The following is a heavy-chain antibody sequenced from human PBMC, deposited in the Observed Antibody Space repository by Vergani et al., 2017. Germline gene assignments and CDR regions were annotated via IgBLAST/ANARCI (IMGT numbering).Heavy chain of an antibody. CDR3: AKANPRNSGYDYLYYYHAMEV. J-gene: IGHJ6*02. CDR1: GFTFNHYA. V-gene: IGHV3-23*01. D-gene: IGHD5-12*01. CDR2: FSGSGGST. Sequence: EVQLLESGGDLVQPGGSLRLSCAASGFTFNHYAMNWVRQAPGKGLEWVSGFSGSGGSTYYAGSVKGRFTISRDSSKNTLYLQMNSLSAGDTAVYYCAKANPRNSGYDYLYYYHAMEVRGQGTTVTVSS.